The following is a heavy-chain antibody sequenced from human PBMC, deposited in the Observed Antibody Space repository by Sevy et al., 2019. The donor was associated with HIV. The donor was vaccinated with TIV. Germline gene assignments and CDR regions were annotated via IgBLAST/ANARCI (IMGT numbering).Heavy chain of an antibody. J-gene: IGHJ4*02. CDR3: AREIAGAGSY. CDR1: GFPLSSYW. D-gene: IGHD6-13*01. Sequence: GGYLRLSCAASGFPLSSYWMTWVRQAPGKGLEGVANINQHGSKKYYLDSVKGRFTISRDNAKNSVYLQMNSLRAEDTAIYFCAREIAGAGSYWGQGTLVTVSS. CDR2: INQHGSKK. V-gene: IGHV3-7*01.